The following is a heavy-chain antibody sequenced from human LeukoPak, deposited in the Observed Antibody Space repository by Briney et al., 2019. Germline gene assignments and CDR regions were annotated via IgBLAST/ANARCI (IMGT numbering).Heavy chain of an antibody. Sequence: SETLSLTCTVSGGPISSYYWSWIRQPPGKGLEWIGYIYYSGSTNYNPSLKSRVTISVDTSKNQFSLRLSSVTAADTAVYYCARTRRPLRDGIDPWGQGTLVTVSS. V-gene: IGHV4-59*01. J-gene: IGHJ5*02. CDR3: ARTRRPLRDGIDP. CDR1: GGPISSYY. CDR2: IYYSGST.